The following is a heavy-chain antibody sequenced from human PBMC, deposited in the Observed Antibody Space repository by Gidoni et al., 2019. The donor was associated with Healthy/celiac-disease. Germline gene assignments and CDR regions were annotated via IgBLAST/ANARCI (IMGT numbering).Heavy chain of an antibody. CDR2: IVPSDSYT. J-gene: IGHJ4*02. V-gene: IGHV5-10-1*03. Sequence: EVQLVQSGAEVKKHGEALRISCKGSGYSFTSYWNSWVRQMPGKGRAWMGRIVPSDSYTNYSPSFQGPVTFAADKSFSTAYLQWCGLKASDTAMYYCARRGEGGYDILTGDYWGQGTLVTVSS. D-gene: IGHD3-9*01. CDR3: ARRGEGGYDILTGDY. CDR1: GYSFTSYW.